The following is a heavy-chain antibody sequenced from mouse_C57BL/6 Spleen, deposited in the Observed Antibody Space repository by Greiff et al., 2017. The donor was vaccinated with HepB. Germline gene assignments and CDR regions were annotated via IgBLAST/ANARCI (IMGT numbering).Heavy chain of an antibody. Sequence: QVQLQQPGAELVKPGASVKMSCKASGYTFTSYWITWVKQRPGQGLEWIGDIYPGSGSTNYNEKFKSKATLTVDTSSSTAYMQLSSLTSEDSAVYYCATSGDYDDAMDYWGQGTSVTVSS. J-gene: IGHJ4*01. CDR1: GYTFTSYW. CDR3: ATSGDYDDAMDY. D-gene: IGHD2-4*01. CDR2: IYPGSGST. V-gene: IGHV1-55*01.